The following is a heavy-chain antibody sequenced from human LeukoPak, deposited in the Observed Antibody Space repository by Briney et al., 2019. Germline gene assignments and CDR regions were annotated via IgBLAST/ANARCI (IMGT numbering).Heavy chain of an antibody. CDR3: ARDMSPPGVLVTSDYGMDV. V-gene: IGHV1-69*04. CDR1: GDSFGRYG. CDR2: FIPLVDVT. D-gene: IGHD2-8*02. J-gene: IGHJ6*02. Sequence: SVKVSCKASGDSFGRYGISWVRQAPGQGLEWMGRFIPLVDVTNYAQRFQGKVTITADRFTSTAYLELTSLTSDDTAVYYCARDMSPPGVLVTSDYGMDVWGRGTTVIVSS.